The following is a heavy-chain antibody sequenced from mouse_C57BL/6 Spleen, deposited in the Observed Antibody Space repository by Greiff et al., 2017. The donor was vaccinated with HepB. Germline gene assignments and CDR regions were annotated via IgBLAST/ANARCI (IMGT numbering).Heavy chain of an antibody. Sequence: EVKLMESGPELVKPAASVKIPCKASGYTFTAYNMDWVKQRHGKSLVWMGDIKPNNGGTIYNQKFKGKATLTVGKSYSTDYMELRSLTSEDTAIYYCARRRGYGSWYFDVWGKGTTVTVSS. CDR2: IKPNNGGT. D-gene: IGHD1-1*01. V-gene: IGHV1-18*01. J-gene: IGHJ1*03. CDR1: GYTFTAYN. CDR3: ARRRGYGSWYFDV.